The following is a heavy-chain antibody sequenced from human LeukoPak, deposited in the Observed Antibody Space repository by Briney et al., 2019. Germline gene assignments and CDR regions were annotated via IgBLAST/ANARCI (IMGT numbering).Heavy chain of an antibody. CDR1: GGSFSGYY. CDR3: ARQRRWFDP. Sequence: SETLCLTCAVSGGSFSGYYWSWSRQPPGKGLEWIGEINHSGSTDYNPTLKSRVTTSVDTPKNQLTLKVSAVTSADTAGYSWARQRRWFDPWGQGTLVTVSS. J-gene: IGHJ5*02. CDR2: INHSGST. D-gene: IGHD6-25*01. V-gene: IGHV4-34*01.